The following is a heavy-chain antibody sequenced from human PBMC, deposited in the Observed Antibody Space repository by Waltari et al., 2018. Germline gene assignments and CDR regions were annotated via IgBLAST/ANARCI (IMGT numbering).Heavy chain of an antibody. CDR2: IAYDGSNK. V-gene: IGHV3-30*18. CDR3: AKLWELGY. J-gene: IGHJ4*02. D-gene: IGHD1-26*01. Sequence: QVQLVESGGGVVTPGRSLRLSCAASGFTFSSYGLHWVRQAPGKGLEWVAVIAYDGSNKYYADSVKGRFTISRDNSKNTLYLQMNSLRAEDTAVYYCAKLWELGYWGQGTLVTVSS. CDR1: GFTFSSYG.